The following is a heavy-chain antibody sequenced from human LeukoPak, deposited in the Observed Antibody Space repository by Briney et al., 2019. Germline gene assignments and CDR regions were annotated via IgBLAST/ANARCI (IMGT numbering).Heavy chain of an antibody. Sequence: ASVKVSCKASGGTFSSYAISWVRQAPGQGLEWMGRIIPILGIANYAQKFQGRVTITADKSTSTAYMELSSLRSEDTAVYYCARVPPLTIFGVVRDYYYMDVWGKGTTVTVSS. CDR2: IIPILGIA. D-gene: IGHD3-3*01. CDR3: ARVPPLTIFGVVRDYYYMDV. CDR1: GGTFSSYA. J-gene: IGHJ6*03. V-gene: IGHV1-69*04.